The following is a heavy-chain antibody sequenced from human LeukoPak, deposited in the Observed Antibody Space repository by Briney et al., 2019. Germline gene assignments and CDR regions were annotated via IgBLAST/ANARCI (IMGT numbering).Heavy chain of an antibody. J-gene: IGHJ4*02. Sequence: SETLSLTCTVSGGSISSSSYYWGWIRQPPGKGLEWIGNIYFSGSTYYNPSLKSRVTISVDTSKNQFSLKLSSVTAADTAVYYCASGAVRGVIIRTFDYWGQGTLVTVSS. D-gene: IGHD3-10*01. CDR1: GGSISSSSYY. CDR2: IYFSGST. CDR3: ASGAVRGVIIRTFDY. V-gene: IGHV4-39*07.